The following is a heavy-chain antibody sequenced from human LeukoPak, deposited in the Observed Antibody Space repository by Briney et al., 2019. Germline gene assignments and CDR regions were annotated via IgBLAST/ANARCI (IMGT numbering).Heavy chain of an antibody. V-gene: IGHV4-30-4*07. CDR1: GGSISSGGYS. CDR2: IYYSGST. Sequence: SETLSLTCAVSGGSISSGGYSWSWIRQPPGKGLEWIGYIYYSGSTYYNPSLKSRVTISVDTSKNQFSLKLSSVTAADTAVYYCARGSGLTQHFDLWGRGTLVTVSS. CDR3: ARGSGLTQHFDL. J-gene: IGHJ2*01. D-gene: IGHD4-23*01.